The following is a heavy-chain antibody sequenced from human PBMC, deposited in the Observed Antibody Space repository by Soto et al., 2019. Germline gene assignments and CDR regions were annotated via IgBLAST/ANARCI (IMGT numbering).Heavy chain of an antibody. CDR2: IAHDGSNA. Sequence: QVQLVESGGGVVQPGGSLRLSCAASGFTFRNHAMHWVRQAPGKGLECLAVIAHDGSNAFYRDSVKGRFTVTRDNSKNTLYLYMNRLRSEATGVYYCARGDREDVLVVVGARPGEYGTDIWGQGTTVIVSS. J-gene: IGHJ6*02. V-gene: IGHV3-30-3*01. CDR1: GFTFRNHA. D-gene: IGHD2-15*01. CDR3: ARGDREDVLVVVGARPGEYGTDI.